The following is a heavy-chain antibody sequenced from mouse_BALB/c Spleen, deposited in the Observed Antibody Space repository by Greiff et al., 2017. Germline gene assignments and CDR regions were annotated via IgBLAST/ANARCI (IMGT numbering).Heavy chain of an antibody. CDR2: INPSTGYT. CDR3: ARVTTVVGRRYFDV. D-gene: IGHD1-1*01. V-gene: IGHV1-7*01. J-gene: IGHJ1*01. Sequence: QVQLKESGAELAKPGASVKMSCKASGYTFTSYWMHWVKQRPGQGLEWIGYINPSTGYTEYNQKFKDKATLTADKSSSTAYMQLSSLTSEDSAVYYCARVTTVVGRRYFDVWGAGTTVTVSS. CDR1: GYTFTSYW.